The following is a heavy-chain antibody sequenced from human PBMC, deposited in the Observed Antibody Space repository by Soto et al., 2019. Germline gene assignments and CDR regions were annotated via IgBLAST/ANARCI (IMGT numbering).Heavy chain of an antibody. CDR3: ARAGNSGYYFDY. CDR2: ISSSSSYI. D-gene: IGHD6-19*01. J-gene: IGHJ4*02. Sequence: EVQLVESGGGLVKPGGSLRLSCAASGFTFSSYSMNWVRQAPGKGLEWVSSISSSSSYIYYADSVKGRFTISRDNTKNSLYLQMNSLRAEDTAVYYCARAGNSGYYFDYWGQGTLVTVSS. CDR1: GFTFSSYS. V-gene: IGHV3-21*01.